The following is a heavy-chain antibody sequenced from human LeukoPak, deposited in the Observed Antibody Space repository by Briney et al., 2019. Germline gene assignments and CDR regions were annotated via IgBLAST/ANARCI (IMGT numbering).Heavy chain of an antibody. V-gene: IGHV3-23*01. J-gene: IGHJ4*02. CDR2: IRGNGET. CDR1: GLSFSSFA. CDR3: ARASWVSSTDAVR. Sequence: GGSLRLSCAASGLSFSSFAMSWVRQGPARGLEWVSSIRGNGETFYVDSVKGRFTLSSDSSRNTVYFQLNNLRVEDTAIYYCARASWVSSTDAVRWGQGTLVTVSS. D-gene: IGHD3-16*01.